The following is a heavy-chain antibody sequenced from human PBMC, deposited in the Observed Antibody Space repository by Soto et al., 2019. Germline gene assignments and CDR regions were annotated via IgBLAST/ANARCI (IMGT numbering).Heavy chain of an antibody. CDR3: ARGIKYGAYSRWFDP. D-gene: IGHD4-17*01. CDR1: GGTFSSYA. V-gene: IGHV1-8*02. J-gene: IGHJ5*02. CDR2: IIPNSGNT. Sequence: ASVKVSCKASGGTFSSYAISWVRQAPGQGLEWMGGIIPNSGNTAYVQKFQGRVTMTWDTSITTAYTELSSLRSEDTAVYFCARGIKYGAYSRWFDPWGQGTLVTVSS.